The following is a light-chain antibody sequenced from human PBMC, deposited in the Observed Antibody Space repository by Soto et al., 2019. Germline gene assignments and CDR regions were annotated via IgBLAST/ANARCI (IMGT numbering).Light chain of an antibody. V-gene: IGKV3-20*01. CDR3: QQYGSSPVT. Sequence: EIVLTQSPGTLPLSPGERATLSCRASQSVSNSYLAWYQQKPGQAPRLLIYHASSRATGIPDRFSGSGSGTDFTLTIRRLEPEDFAVYYCQQYGSSPVTFGQGTKLEIK. J-gene: IGKJ2*01. CDR1: QSVSNSY. CDR2: HAS.